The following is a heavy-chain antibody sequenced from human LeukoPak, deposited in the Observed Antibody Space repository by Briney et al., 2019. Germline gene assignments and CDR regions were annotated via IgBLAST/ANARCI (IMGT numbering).Heavy chain of an antibody. CDR1: GGSISSSSYY. D-gene: IGHD6-19*01. CDR2: IYYSGST. CDR3: GRQGWSSASGYYFDY. V-gene: IGHV4-39*01. Sequence: PSETLSLTCGVSGGSISSSSYYWGWIRQPPGKGLEWVGTIYYSGSTYYNPSLKSRVTISVDTSKNQFSLKLSSVTAADTAVYYCGRQGWSSASGYYFDYWGQGTLVTVSS. J-gene: IGHJ4*02.